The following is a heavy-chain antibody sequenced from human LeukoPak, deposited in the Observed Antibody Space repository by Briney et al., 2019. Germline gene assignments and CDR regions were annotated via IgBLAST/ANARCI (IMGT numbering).Heavy chain of an antibody. J-gene: IGHJ4*02. D-gene: IGHD5-18*01. Sequence: GGSLRLSCAASGFSFDDYAMHWVRQAPGKGLEWVSGISWNSGSIGYADSVKGRFTISRDNAKNSLYLQMNSLRAEDTALYYCAKDGGASGYSYAFDYWGQGTLVTVSS. CDR1: GFSFDDYA. CDR2: ISWNSGSI. CDR3: AKDGGASGYSYAFDY. V-gene: IGHV3-9*01.